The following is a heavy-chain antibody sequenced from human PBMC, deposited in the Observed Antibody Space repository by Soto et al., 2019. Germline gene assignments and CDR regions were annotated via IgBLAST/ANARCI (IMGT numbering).Heavy chain of an antibody. V-gene: IGHV3-30-3*01. Sequence: GSLRLSCAASGFTFSSYAMHWVRQAPGKGLEWVAVISYDGSNKYYADSVKGRFTISRDNSKNTLYLQMNSLRAEDTAVYYCARVFIWSGPDYYYYYGMDVWGQGTTVTVSS. D-gene: IGHD3-3*01. CDR3: ARVFIWSGPDYYYYYGMDV. CDR2: ISYDGSNK. CDR1: GFTFSSYA. J-gene: IGHJ6*02.